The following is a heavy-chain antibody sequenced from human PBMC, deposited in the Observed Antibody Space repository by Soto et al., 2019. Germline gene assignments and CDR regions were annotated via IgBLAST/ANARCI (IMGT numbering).Heavy chain of an antibody. CDR2: IYPGDSDT. D-gene: IGHD1-1*01. J-gene: IGHJ4*02. Sequence: GESLKISCKGSGYSFTSYWIGWVRQMPGKSLEWMGIIYPGDSDTRYSPSFQGQVTISVDKSISTAYLQWGSLKASDTAMYYCARHTTTIPFDHWGQGTLVTVSS. V-gene: IGHV5-51*01. CDR3: ARHTTTIPFDH. CDR1: GYSFTSYW.